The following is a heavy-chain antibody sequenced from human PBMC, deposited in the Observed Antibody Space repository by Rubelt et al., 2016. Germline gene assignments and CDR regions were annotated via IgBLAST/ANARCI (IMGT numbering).Heavy chain of an antibody. CDR1: GYTFTSYG. Sequence: QVQLVQSGTEVKKPGASVKVSCKASGYTFTSYGITWVRQAPGQGLEWMGWISAYNGNTNYAQKLQGRVTMTTDTSTSTVYMELRSLRSDDTAVYYCARDHFPSGSYSPTNFDYWGQGTLVTVSS. J-gene: IGHJ4*02. D-gene: IGHD3-10*01. CDR3: ARDHFPSGSYSPTNFDY. CDR2: ISAYNGNT. V-gene: IGHV1-18*01.